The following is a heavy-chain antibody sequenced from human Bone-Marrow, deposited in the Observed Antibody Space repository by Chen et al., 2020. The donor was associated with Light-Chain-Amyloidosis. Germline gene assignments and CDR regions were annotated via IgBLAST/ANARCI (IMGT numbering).Heavy chain of an antibody. J-gene: IGHJ3*02. CDR1: GFAFSSYA. CDR2: ISGSGGSR. CDR3: AKDISYDDILPGYPADAFDI. Sequence: GGSLRLPCAASGFAFSSYAMSWVRQAPGKGRGWVSTISGSGGSRYYGDSVKGRLTISRDNSKNALFLQMNSLRAEDTAVYYCAKDISYDDILPGYPADAFDIWGQGTMVTVSS. V-gene: IGHV3-23*01. D-gene: IGHD3-9*01.